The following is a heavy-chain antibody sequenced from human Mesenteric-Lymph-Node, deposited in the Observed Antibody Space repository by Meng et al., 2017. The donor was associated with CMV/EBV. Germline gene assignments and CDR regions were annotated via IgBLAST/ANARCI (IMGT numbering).Heavy chain of an antibody. CDR2: ISYSGST. V-gene: IGHV4-39*07. Sequence: SETLSLTCTVSGGSISSSSYYWGWIRQPPGKGLEWIGSISYSGSTYYNPSLKSRVTISLDTPKNQFSLKLTSVTAADTAVYYCVSVAGGSYFQHWGQGTLVTVSS. CDR1: GGSISSSSYY. D-gene: IGHD3-16*01. CDR3: VSVAGGSYFQH. J-gene: IGHJ1*01.